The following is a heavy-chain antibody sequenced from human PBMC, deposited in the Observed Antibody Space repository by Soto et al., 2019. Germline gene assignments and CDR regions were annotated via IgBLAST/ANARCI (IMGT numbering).Heavy chain of an antibody. CDR2: TSGSGSAT. CDR1: GFSFSTYA. D-gene: IGHD7-27*01. Sequence: EVQLLESGGRLVQPGGSLRLSCAASGFSFSTYAMGWVRQAPGKGLEWVSATSGSGSATYYADPVKGRFTISRDNSKGTFYLQMNSPRAGAMGVYYCSNDIKGTGPNLIYDSWGQGSLVTVSS. J-gene: IGHJ4*02. CDR3: SNDIKGTGPNLIYDS. V-gene: IGHV3-23*01.